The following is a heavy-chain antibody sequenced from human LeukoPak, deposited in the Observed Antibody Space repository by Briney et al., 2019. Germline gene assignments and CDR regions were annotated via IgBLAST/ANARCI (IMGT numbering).Heavy chain of an antibody. Sequence: SETLSLTCTVSGGSISSYYRSWIRQPAGKGLEWIGRIYTSGSTNYNPSLKRRVTMSVDTSKNQFSLKLSSVTAADTAVYYCAREGIQLWSEGYFDYWGQGTLVTVSS. J-gene: IGHJ4*02. CDR3: AREGIQLWSEGYFDY. V-gene: IGHV4-4*07. D-gene: IGHD5-18*01. CDR1: GGSISSYY. CDR2: IYTSGST.